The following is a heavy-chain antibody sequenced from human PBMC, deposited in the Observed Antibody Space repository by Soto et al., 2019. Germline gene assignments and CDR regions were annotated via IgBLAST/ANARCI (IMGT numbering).Heavy chain of an antibody. D-gene: IGHD2-15*01. V-gene: IGHV3-21*01. Sequence: EVQLVESGGGLVKPGGSLRLSCAASGFTFSSYSMNWVRQAPGKGLEWVSAISSSSSYIYYAVSVKDRFTISRDNAKKSRYRQRNSLRAEYTAVYYCARILLGYDAFGIWGQGTMVTVSS. CDR3: ARILLGYDAFGI. CDR2: ISSSSSYI. J-gene: IGHJ3*02. CDR1: GFTFSSYS.